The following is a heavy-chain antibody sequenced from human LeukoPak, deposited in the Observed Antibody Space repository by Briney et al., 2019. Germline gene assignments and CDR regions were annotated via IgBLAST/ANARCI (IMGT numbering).Heavy chain of an antibody. CDR1: GGTFSSYA. J-gene: IGHJ4*02. CDR2: IIPIFATA. D-gene: IGHD3-22*01. V-gene: IGHV1-69*01. Sequence: SVKVSFKASGGTFSSYAISWVRQAPGQGLEWMGGIIPIFATANYAQKFQGRVTITADESTSTAYMELSSLRSEDTAVYYCARGPITTRSHFDYWGQGTLVTVSS. CDR3: ARGPITTRSHFDY.